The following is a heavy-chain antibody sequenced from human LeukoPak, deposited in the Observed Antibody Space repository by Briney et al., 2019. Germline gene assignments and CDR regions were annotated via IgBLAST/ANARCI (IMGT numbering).Heavy chain of an antibody. CDR2: IIPILDIT. CDR1: GGTFRNSG. CDR3: AKIHDDSGYYYEYFQF. J-gene: IGHJ1*01. D-gene: IGHD3-22*01. V-gene: IGHV1-69*04. Sequence: ASVKVSCTASGGTFRNSGISWVRQAPGQGLEYVGRIIPILDITEYGKTSPGRVTITADTATDTFYMELSGLRSEDTAVYYCAKIHDDSGYYYEYFQFWGQGTLITVSS.